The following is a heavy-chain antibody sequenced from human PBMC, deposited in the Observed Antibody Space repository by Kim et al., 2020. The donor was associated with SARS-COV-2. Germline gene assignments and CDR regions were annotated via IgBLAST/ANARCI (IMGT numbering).Heavy chain of an antibody. D-gene: IGHD3-9*01. J-gene: IGHJ5*02. CDR3: ARAPPGIFFFDP. Sequence: NDYAVSVKSRITINAAATKNQFSLQLNSVTPEDTAVYYCARAPPGIFFFDPWGQGTLVTVSS. V-gene: IGHV6-1*01. CDR2: N.